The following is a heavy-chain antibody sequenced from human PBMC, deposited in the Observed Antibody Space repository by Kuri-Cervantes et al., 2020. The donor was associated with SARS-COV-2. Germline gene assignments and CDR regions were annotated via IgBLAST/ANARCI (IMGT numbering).Heavy chain of an antibody. J-gene: IGHJ3*02. CDR1: GFTFSYYG. CDR2: IRYEGSNK. V-gene: IGHV3-30*02. D-gene: IGHD5-18*01. CDR3: AKDRGYSYGQPDAFDI. Sequence: GESLKISCAASGFTFSYYGMHWVRQAPGKGLEWVAFIRYEGSNKYYADSVKGRFTISRDNSKNTLYLQMNSLRAEDTAVYYCAKDRGYSYGQPDAFDIWGQGTMVTVSS.